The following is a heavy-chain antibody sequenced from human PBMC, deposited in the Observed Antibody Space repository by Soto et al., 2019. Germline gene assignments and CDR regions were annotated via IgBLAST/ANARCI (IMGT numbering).Heavy chain of an antibody. Sequence: XETLSLTCSVYGGSFSGYYWSWIRQPPGKGLDWIGEINHSGSTNYNPSLKSRVTISVDTSKNQFSLKLSSVTAADTAVYYCARGPRFYVWGSYRHAEYFQHWGQGTLVTVSS. V-gene: IGHV4-34*01. CDR2: INHSGST. CDR1: GGSFSGYY. J-gene: IGHJ1*01. D-gene: IGHD3-16*02. CDR3: ARGPRFYVWGSYRHAEYFQH.